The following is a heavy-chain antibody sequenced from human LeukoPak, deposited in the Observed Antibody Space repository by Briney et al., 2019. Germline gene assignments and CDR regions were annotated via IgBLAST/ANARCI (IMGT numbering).Heavy chain of an antibody. Sequence: PGGSLRLSCADSGFTFSSYWMSWVRQGPGKGLEWVANIKQDGSEKYYVDSVKGRFTISRDNAKNSLYLQMNSLRAEDTAVYYCATLVATTQFDYWGQGTLVTVSS. CDR2: IKQDGSEK. J-gene: IGHJ4*02. D-gene: IGHD5-12*01. V-gene: IGHV3-7*01. CDR3: ATLVATTQFDY. CDR1: GFTFSSYW.